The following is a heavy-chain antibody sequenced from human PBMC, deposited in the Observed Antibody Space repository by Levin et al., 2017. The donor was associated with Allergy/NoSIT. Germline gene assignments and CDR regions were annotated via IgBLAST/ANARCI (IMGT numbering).Heavy chain of an antibody. CDR3: AREPYSSGWNGVPNWFDP. CDR2: ISSSGSTI. Sequence: QPGGSLRLSCAASGFTFSSYEMNWVRQAPGKGLEWVSYISSSGSTIYYADSVKGRFTISRDNAKNSLYLQMNSLRAEDTAVYYCAREPYSSGWNGVPNWFDPWGQGTLVTVSS. CDR1: GFTFSSYE. D-gene: IGHD6-19*01. V-gene: IGHV3-48*03. J-gene: IGHJ5*02.